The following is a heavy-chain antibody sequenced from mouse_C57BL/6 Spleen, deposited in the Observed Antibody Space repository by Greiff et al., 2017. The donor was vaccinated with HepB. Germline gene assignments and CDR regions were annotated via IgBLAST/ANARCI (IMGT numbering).Heavy chain of an antibody. CDR3: TTGYYYGSSYHYYAMDY. CDR1: GFNIKDYY. CDR2: IDPEDGDT. D-gene: IGHD1-1*01. J-gene: IGHJ4*01. Sequence: EVHLVESGAELVRPGASVKLSCTASGFNIKDYYMHWVKQRPEQGLEWIGRIDPEDGDTEYAPKFQGKATMTADTSSNTAYLQLSSLTSEDTAVYYCTTGYYYGSSYHYYAMDYWGQGTSVTVSS. V-gene: IGHV14-1*01.